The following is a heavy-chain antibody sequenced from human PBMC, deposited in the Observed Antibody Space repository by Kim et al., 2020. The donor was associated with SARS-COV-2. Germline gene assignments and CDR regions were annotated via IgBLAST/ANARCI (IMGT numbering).Heavy chain of an antibody. V-gene: IGHV1-69*13. CDR1: GGTFSSYA. J-gene: IGHJ6*03. CDR3: AGLGFREVFPGYHYMDV. CDR2: IIPIFGTA. Sequence: SVKVSCKASGGTFSSYAISWVRQAPGQGLEWMGGIIPIFGTAHYAQKFQGRVTITADESTSTAYMELSSLSSEDTAADYCAGLGFREVFPGYHYMDVWG. D-gene: IGHD3-10*01.